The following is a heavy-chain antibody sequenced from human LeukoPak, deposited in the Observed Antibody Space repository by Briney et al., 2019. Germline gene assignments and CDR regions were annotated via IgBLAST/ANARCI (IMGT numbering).Heavy chain of an antibody. J-gene: IGHJ4*02. CDR3: ARDVRIYYYDCSPDY. Sequence: GGSLRLSCAASGFIFNSYGMHWVRQAPGKGLDWVAYIGHDGRKTYYADSVKGRFTISRDSSKNTLNLQMNSLRAEDTAVYYCARDVRIYYYDCSPDYWGQGALVTVSS. V-gene: IGHV3-30*02. CDR2: IGHDGRKT. CDR1: GFIFNSYG. D-gene: IGHD3-22*01.